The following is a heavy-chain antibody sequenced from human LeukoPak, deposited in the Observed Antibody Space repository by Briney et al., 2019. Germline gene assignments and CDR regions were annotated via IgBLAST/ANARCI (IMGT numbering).Heavy chain of an antibody. Sequence: ASETLSLTCTVSGGSISSSSYYWGWIRQPPGKGLEWIGSIYYSGSTYYNPSLKSRVTISVDTSKNQFSLKLSSVTAADTAVYYCARARWELLLFDYWGQGTLVTVSS. D-gene: IGHD1-26*01. CDR3: ARARWELLLFDY. V-gene: IGHV4-39*07. J-gene: IGHJ4*02. CDR2: IYYSGST. CDR1: GGSISSSSYY.